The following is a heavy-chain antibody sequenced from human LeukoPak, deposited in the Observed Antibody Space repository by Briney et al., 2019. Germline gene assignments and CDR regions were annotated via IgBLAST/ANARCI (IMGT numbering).Heavy chain of an antibody. V-gene: IGHV3-66*04. Sequence: GGSLRLSCAASGFIASNKYMSWVRQAPGKGLEWVSTIRSDGTTDYADSVRGRFTISRDDSKNTVYLQMDSLRVEDTAVYSCARRRGGYGEGELDYWGQGTLVTVSS. CDR3: ARRRGGYGEGELDY. CDR1: GFIASNKY. CDR2: IRSDGTT. J-gene: IGHJ4*02. D-gene: IGHD4-17*01.